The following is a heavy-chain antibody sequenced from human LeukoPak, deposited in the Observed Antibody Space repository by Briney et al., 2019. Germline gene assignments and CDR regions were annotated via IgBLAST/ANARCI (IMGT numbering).Heavy chain of an antibody. CDR3: ARGAVAGTFDY. D-gene: IGHD6-19*01. Sequence: SQTLSLTCTVSGGSISSGDYYWSWVRQPPGKGLEWIGEIYHSGSTNYNPSLKSRVTISVDKSKNQFSLKLSSVTAADTAVYYCARGAVAGTFDYWGQGTLVTVSS. J-gene: IGHJ4*02. V-gene: IGHV4-30-4*01. CDR1: GGSISSGDYY. CDR2: IYHSGST.